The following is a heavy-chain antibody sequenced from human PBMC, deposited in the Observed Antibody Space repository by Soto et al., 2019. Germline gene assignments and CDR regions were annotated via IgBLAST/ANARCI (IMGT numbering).Heavy chain of an antibody. J-gene: IGHJ6*02. CDR1: GFTVSSDY. CDR2: IYSGGST. CDR3: ARETGHGGNWYYYYYGMDV. D-gene: IGHD2-15*01. V-gene: IGHV3-53*01. Sequence: GGSLRLSCAASGFTVSSDYMSWVRQAPGKGLEWVSVIYSGGSTYYAGSVKGRFTISRDNSKNTLYLQMNSLRAEDTAVYYCARETGHGGNWYYYYYGMDVWGQGTTVTV.